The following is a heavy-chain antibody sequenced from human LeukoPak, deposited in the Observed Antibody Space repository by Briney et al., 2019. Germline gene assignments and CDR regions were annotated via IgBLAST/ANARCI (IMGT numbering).Heavy chain of an antibody. CDR2: INPNSGGT. J-gene: IGHJ5*02. CDR3: ARGGFYGDYAAA. CDR1: GYTFTAYY. D-gene: IGHD4-17*01. V-gene: IGHV1-2*02. Sequence: ASVKVSSKASGYTFTAYYMRWVRQAPGQGLEWVGCINPNSGGTNYAQNFQGRVTMTRDTSISTAYMELSRLTSDDTAVFYCARGGFYGDYAAAWGQGTLVTVSS.